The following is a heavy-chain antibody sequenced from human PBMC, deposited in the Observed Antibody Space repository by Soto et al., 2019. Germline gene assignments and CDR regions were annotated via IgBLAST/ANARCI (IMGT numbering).Heavy chain of an antibody. J-gene: IGHJ4*02. CDR3: ATSYYYDSSGYPFDY. CDR2: ISGSGGST. D-gene: IGHD3-22*01. Sequence: GGSLRLSCAASGFTFSSYAMSWVRQAPGKGLEWVSAISGSGGSTCYADSVKGRFTISRDNSKNTLYLQMNSLRAEDTAVYYCATSYYYDSSGYPFDYWGQGTLVTVSS. V-gene: IGHV3-23*01. CDR1: GFTFSSYA.